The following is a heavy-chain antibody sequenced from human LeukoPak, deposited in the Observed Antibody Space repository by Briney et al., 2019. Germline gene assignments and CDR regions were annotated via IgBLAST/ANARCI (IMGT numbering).Heavy chain of an antibody. V-gene: IGHV1-8*01. J-gene: IGHJ5*02. CDR3: ARGDIVVVPAAIPALYNWFDP. CDR2: MNPNSGNT. D-gene: IGHD2-2*02. Sequence: ASVTVSCKASGYTFTSYDINWVRQATGQGREWMGWMNPNSGNTGYAQKFQGRVTMTRNTSISTAYMELSSLRSEDTAVYYCARGDIVVVPAAIPALYNWFDPWGQGTLVTVSS. CDR1: GYTFTSYD.